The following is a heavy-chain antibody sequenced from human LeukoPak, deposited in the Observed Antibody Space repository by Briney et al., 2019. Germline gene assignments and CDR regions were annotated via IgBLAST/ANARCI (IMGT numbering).Heavy chain of an antibody. CDR2: ISGSGISP. CDR1: GFTFSSYA. Sequence: GGSLRLSCAASGFTFSSYAMSWVRQAPGKGLEWVSAISGSGISPHYAGSVKGRFTISRDNSKITLFLHMNSLRVEDTAVYYCAKVPSYYFDSSGYSQFDYWGQGVLVTVSS. J-gene: IGHJ4*02. D-gene: IGHD3-22*01. CDR3: AKVPSYYFDSSGYSQFDY. V-gene: IGHV3-23*01.